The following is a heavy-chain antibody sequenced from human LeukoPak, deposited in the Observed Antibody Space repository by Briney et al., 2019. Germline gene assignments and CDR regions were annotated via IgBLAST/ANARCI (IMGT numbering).Heavy chain of an antibody. CDR2: IYYTGST. CDR3: ARVYQSAEYYFDY. CDR1: GGSIDSYY. V-gene: IGHV4-59*01. Sequence: PSETLSLTCTVSGGSIDSYYWSWIRQPPGKGLEWIGYIYYTGSTEYHPPPKSRVTISLDTSKNQFSLKLTSVTAADTAVYYCARVYQSAEYYFDYWGQGNLVSVSS. J-gene: IGHJ4*02. D-gene: IGHD2-2*01.